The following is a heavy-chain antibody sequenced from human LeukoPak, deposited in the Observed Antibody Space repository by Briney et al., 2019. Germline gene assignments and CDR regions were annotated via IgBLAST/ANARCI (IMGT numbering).Heavy chain of an antibody. Sequence: PSETLSLTCAVYGYSLTNHYWIWIRQPPGKGLEWVGEVLHTGGTNYNPSLKSRVTLSVDTSKNQFFLKLTSVTAADTAVYYCARGPAAIHPWGPGTLVTVSS. CDR3: ARGPAAIHP. D-gene: IGHD2-2*01. CDR2: VLHTGGT. CDR1: GYSLTNHY. V-gene: IGHV4-34*12. J-gene: IGHJ5*02.